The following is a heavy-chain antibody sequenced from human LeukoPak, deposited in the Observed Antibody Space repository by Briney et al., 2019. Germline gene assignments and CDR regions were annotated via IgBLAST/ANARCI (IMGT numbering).Heavy chain of an antibody. CDR1: GFTFSSFA. V-gene: IGHV3-30*04. D-gene: IGHD6-13*01. J-gene: IGHJ4*02. CDR3: ARDRYRHSSWLDY. Sequence: GGSLRLSCAASGFTFSSFAMHWVRQAPGKGLEWVAVISYDGSNKYYADSVKGRFTISRDNSKNTLYLQMNSLRAEDTAVYYCARDRYRHSSWLDYWGQGALVTVSS. CDR2: ISYDGSNK.